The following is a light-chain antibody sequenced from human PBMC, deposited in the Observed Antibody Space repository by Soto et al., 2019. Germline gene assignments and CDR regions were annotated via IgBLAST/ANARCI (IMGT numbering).Light chain of an antibody. CDR3: QQANSFPLT. V-gene: IGKV1-5*01. CDR2: GAS. CDR1: QSISTS. Sequence: DTQLTQSRSTLSASVEDTVTITCRASQSISTSLAWYQQKPGKAPNLLISGASTLEEGVPSRFRGSGSGTEFTLTITSLQTDDFATYYCQQANSFPLTCGGGTKVDIK. J-gene: IGKJ4*01.